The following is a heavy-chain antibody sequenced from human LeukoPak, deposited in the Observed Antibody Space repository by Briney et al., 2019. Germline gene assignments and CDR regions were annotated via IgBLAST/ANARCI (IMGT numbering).Heavy chain of an antibody. CDR2: IKRDGNEK. J-gene: IGHJ4*02. V-gene: IGHV3-7*01. D-gene: IGHD6-13*01. CDR3: ARDRSSLDY. Sequence: GGSLRLSCAASGFTFSTYWMNWVRQTPGKGLEWVANIKRDGNEKYYVDSVKGRFTISRDNAKNSLYLQMNSLRAEDTAVYYCARDRSSLDYWGQGTLVTVSS. CDR1: GFTFSTYW.